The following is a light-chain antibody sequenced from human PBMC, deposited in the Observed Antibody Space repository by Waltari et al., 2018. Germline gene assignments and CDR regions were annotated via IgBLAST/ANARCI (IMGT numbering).Light chain of an antibody. J-gene: IGLJ3*02. V-gene: IGLV3-21*02. Sequence: YALIQPPSVSVAPGQTARITCGGNNIGSKNVHRYQQKPGLAPVLVVYDDTERPSGIPARFSGSNSGNTAALTIFRVEVGDEADYYCQVWDRSSDQWVFGGGTKLTVV. CDR3: QVWDRSSDQWV. CDR2: DDT. CDR1: NIGSKN.